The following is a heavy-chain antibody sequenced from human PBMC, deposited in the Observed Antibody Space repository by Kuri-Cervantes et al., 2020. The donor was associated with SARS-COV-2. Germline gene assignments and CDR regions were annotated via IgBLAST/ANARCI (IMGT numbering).Heavy chain of an antibody. CDR2: ISYTGNT. J-gene: IGHJ4*02. V-gene: IGHV4-59*08. CDR3: ARQPVSARAPLDS. CDR1: GGSISNFY. Sequence: GPLRLSCTVSGGSISNFYWNWIRQPPGKRLEWIGYISYTGNTNYNPSLHSRVSMSVDTSRKQFSLNLTSVTAADTAIYYCARQPVSARAPLDSWGQGILVTVSS. D-gene: IGHD3-10*01.